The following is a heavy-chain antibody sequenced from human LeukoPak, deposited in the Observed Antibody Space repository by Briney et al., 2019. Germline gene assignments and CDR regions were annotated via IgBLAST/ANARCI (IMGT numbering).Heavy chain of an antibody. CDR2: ISGYAGDT. D-gene: IGHD2-15*01. Sequence: ASVRLSCKASGYTFSDYGISWVRQAPGQRFKWMGWISGYAGDTNYAQKFRDRVSMSSVASTNTAHMELRSLRSDDTAVYYCARDRLERGIGSAVVGNWFAPW. V-gene: IGHV1-18*01. CDR3: ARDRLERGIGSAVVGNWFAP. CDR1: GYTFSDYG. J-gene: IGHJ5*02.